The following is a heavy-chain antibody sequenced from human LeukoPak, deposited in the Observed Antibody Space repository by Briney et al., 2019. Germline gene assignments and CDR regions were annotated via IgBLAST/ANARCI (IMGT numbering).Heavy chain of an antibody. D-gene: IGHD3-10*01. CDR2: IYPGDSET. V-gene: IGHV5-51*01. Sequence: GESLKISCKGSGYSFSNYWIGWVRQMPGKGLEWMGIIYPGDSETRYSPSFQGQVTISADKSISTVYLQWSSLKASDTAMYYCARSTSYYGSGIYLAVGDVWGQGTMVTVS. J-gene: IGHJ3*01. CDR3: ARSTSYYGSGIYLAVGDV. CDR1: GYSFSNYW.